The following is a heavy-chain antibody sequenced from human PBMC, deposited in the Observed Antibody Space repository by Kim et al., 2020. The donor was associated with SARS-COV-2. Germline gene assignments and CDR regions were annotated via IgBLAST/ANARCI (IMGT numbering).Heavy chain of an antibody. Sequence: QPPGKALQWLALSYWDDNKRHSRTLKSRLTITKDTSKNHVVLTMTNMDPVDTATYDGAHRRSKTGTLDYWGQGTLVTVSS. CDR2: SYWDDNK. D-gene: IGHD1-1*01. CDR3: AHRRSKTGTLDY. J-gene: IGHJ4*02. V-gene: IGHV2-5*02.